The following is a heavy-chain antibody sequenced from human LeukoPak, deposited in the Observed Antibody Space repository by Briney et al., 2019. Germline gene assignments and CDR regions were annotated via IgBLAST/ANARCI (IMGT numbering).Heavy chain of an antibody. CDR3: ARAVLRYFDWLSPNDY. Sequence: GASVKVSCKASGYTFTGYYMHWVRQAPGQGLEWMGWINHNSGGTNYAQKFQGRVTMTRDTSISTAYVELSRLRSDDTAVYYCARAVLRYFDWLSPNDYWGQGTLVTVSS. V-gene: IGHV1-2*02. D-gene: IGHD3-9*01. CDR2: INHNSGGT. J-gene: IGHJ4*02. CDR1: GYTFTGYY.